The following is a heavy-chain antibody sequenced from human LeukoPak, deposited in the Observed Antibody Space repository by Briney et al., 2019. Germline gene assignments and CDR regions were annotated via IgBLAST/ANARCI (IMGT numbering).Heavy chain of an antibody. J-gene: IGHJ5*02. Sequence: SETLSLTCTVSGGSISSYYWSWIRQPPGKGLEWIGRIYTSGSTNYNPSLKSRVTMSVDTSKNQFSLKLSSVTAADTAVYYCARGEVAVAGRGGWFDPWGQGTLVTVSS. CDR1: GGSISSYY. CDR2: IYTSGST. D-gene: IGHD6-19*01. CDR3: ARGEVAVAGRGGWFDP. V-gene: IGHV4-4*07.